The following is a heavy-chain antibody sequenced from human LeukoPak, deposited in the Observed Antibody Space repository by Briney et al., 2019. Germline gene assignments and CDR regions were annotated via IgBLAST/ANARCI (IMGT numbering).Heavy chain of an antibody. Sequence: SETLSLTCTVSGGSISSSSYYWGWIRQPPGKGLEWIGTMYFGGSTYYNPSLKSRVTISVDTSKNQFSLKLSSVTAADTAVYYCARRDRGNSYRRSLYFDYGGQGTLVTVSS. CDR1: GGSISSSSYY. D-gene: IGHD5-18*01. CDR3: ARRDRGNSYRRSLYFDY. J-gene: IGHJ4*02. CDR2: MYFGGST. V-gene: IGHV4-39*01.